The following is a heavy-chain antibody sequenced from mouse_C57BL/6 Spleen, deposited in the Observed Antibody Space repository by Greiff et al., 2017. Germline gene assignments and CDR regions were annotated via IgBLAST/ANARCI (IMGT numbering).Heavy chain of an antibody. V-gene: IGHV3-8*01. J-gene: IGHJ2*01. CDR3: AREGGYSDY. D-gene: IGHD2-12*01. Sequence: VQLQQSGPGLAKPSQTLSLTCSVTGYSITSDYWNWIRKFPGNKLEYMGYISYSGSTSYNPSHKSRISITRDTSKNQYYRQVNSGTTEHTATYYCAREGGYSDYWGQGTTLTVAS. CDR2: ISYSGST. CDR1: GYSITSDY.